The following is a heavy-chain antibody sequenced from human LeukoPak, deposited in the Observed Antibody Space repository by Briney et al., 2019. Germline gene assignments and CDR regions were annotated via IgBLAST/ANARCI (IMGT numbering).Heavy chain of an antibody. CDR3: ARGRKDYDYVWGSYPTSGQYFDY. J-gene: IGHJ4*02. CDR1: GGSFSGYY. D-gene: IGHD3-16*02. Sequence: SETLSLTCAVYGGSFSGYYWSWIRQPPGEGLEWIGEINHSGSTNYNPSLKSRVTISVDTSKNQFSLKLSSVTAADTAVYYCARGRKDYDYVWGSYPTSGQYFDYWGQGTLVTVSS. V-gene: IGHV4-34*01. CDR2: INHSGST.